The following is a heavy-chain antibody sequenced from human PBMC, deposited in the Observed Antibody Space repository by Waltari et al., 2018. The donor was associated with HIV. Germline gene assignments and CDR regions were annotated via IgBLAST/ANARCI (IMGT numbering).Heavy chain of an antibody. Sequence: EVQLLESGGNLVQPGGSLRLSCAASGLSFSSYAINWVRQAQGKRLEWVSSITGNGRDTYYADSVKGRFTISRDNSKNTVYLQMNSLRADDTALYYCAKGARENCRGATCYQFDSWGQGTLVTVSS. CDR3: AKGARENCRGATCYQFDS. J-gene: IGHJ4*02. CDR1: GLSFSSYA. CDR2: ITGNGRDT. V-gene: IGHV3-23*01. D-gene: IGHD2-15*01.